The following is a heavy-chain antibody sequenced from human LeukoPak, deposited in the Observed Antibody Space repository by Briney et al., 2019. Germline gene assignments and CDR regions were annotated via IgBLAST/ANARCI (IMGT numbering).Heavy chain of an antibody. CDR2: IKQDGSEK. V-gene: IGHV3-7*01. D-gene: IGHD1-7*01. J-gene: IGHJ6*03. Sequence: PGGSLRLSCAASGFTFSSYWMSWVRQAPGRGLEWVANIKQDGSEKYYVDSVKGRFTISRDNAKNSLYLQMNSLRAEDTAVYYCARPNGNWNWKDNSFYYYYYMDVWGKGTTVTVSS. CDR1: GFTFSSYW. CDR3: ARPNGNWNWKDNSFYYYYYMDV.